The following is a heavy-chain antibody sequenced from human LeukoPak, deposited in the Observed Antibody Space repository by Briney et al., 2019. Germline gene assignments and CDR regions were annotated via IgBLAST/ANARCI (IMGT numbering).Heavy chain of an antibody. CDR2: ISGSGGST. Sequence: PGASLRLSCAASGFTFSSYAMSWVRQAPGKGLEWVSAISGSGGSTYYADSVKGRFTISRDNSKNTLYLQMNSLRAEDTAVYYCAKVPGVRGYYYYGMDVWGQGTTVTVSS. CDR3: AKVPGVRGYYYYGMDV. J-gene: IGHJ6*02. CDR1: GFTFSSYA. V-gene: IGHV3-23*01. D-gene: IGHD3-10*01.